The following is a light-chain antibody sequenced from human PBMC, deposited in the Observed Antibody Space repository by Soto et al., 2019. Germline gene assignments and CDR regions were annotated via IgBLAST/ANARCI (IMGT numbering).Light chain of an antibody. V-gene: IGKV3-15*01. CDR1: QSFSSN. CDR3: RQYNNWPPYT. J-gene: IGKJ2*01. Sequence: EIVMTQSPATLSVSPGERATLSCRARQSFSSNLAWYQQKPGQAPRLLIYGESTRATGIPARFSGSGSGTEFTLNISSLQSEDFAVYYWRQYNNWPPYTVGQGPKMEIK. CDR2: GES.